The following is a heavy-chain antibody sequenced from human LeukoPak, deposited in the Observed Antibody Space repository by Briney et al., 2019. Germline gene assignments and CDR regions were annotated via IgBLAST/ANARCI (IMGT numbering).Heavy chain of an antibody. CDR2: ISYDGSNK. CDR3: ARDHQQFGLDY. CDR1: GFTFSSYA. Sequence: GGSLRLSCAASGFTFSSYAMHRVRQAPGKGLEWVAVISYDGSNKYYADSVKGRFTISRDNSKNTLYLQMNSLRAEDTAEYYCARDHQQFGLDYWGQGTLVTVSS. D-gene: IGHD2-2*01. J-gene: IGHJ4*02. V-gene: IGHV3-30-3*01.